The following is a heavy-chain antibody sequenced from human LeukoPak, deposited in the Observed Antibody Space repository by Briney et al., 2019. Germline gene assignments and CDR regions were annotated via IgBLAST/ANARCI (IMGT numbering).Heavy chain of an antibody. CDR3: ARDNEYSSSSLAFDI. V-gene: IGHV1-2*02. Sequence: EASVNVSCKASGYTFTGYYMHWVRQAPGQGLEWMGWINPNSGGTNYAQKFQGRVTMTRDTSISTAYMELSRLRSDDTAVYYCARDNEYSSSSLAFDIWGQGTMVTVSS. J-gene: IGHJ3*02. D-gene: IGHD6-6*01. CDR1: GYTFTGYY. CDR2: INPNSGGT.